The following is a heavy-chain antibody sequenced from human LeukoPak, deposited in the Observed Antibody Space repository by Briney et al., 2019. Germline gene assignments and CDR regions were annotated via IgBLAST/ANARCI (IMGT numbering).Heavy chain of an antibody. CDR2: ISYDGSDE. CDR3: ARGLGIGAFDI. Sequence: PGGSLRLSCAASGFTFSNYAMHWVRQAPGKGLEWVAIISYDGSDENCADSVKGRFTISRDNSNNTLYLQMNSLRAEDTAMYYCARGLGIGAFDIWGQGTMVTVYS. CDR1: GFTFSNYA. V-gene: IGHV3-30-3*01. D-gene: IGHD7-27*01. J-gene: IGHJ3*02.